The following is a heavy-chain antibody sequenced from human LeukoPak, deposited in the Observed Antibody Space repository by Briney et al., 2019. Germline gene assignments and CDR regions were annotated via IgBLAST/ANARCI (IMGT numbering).Heavy chain of an antibody. V-gene: IGHV5-51*01. CDR2: IYPGDSDT. CDR3: ARSVAVAGPGGAFDI. CDR1: GYSFTSYW. J-gene: IGHJ3*02. D-gene: IGHD6-19*01. Sequence: GESLKISCKASGYSFTSYWIGWVRQMPGKGLEWMGIIYPGDSDTRYSPSFQGQVTISADKSISTAYLQWSSLKASDTAMYYCARSVAVAGPGGAFDIWGQGTMVTVSS.